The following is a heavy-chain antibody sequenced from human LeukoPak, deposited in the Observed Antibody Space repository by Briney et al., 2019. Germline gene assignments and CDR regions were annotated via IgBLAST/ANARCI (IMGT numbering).Heavy chain of an antibody. J-gene: IGHJ5*02. Sequence: SETLSLTCTVSGVSISSYYWRWIRQAPGKELEWIGHIYNIGSTNYNPSLKSRVNISVDTSKNQLSLKLSSVTAPDTAVYYCARLLYTTTHSFDPWGQRTLVTVSS. D-gene: IGHD2-15*01. CDR3: ARLLYTTTHSFDP. CDR2: IYNIGST. V-gene: IGHV4-59*08. CDR1: GVSISSYY.